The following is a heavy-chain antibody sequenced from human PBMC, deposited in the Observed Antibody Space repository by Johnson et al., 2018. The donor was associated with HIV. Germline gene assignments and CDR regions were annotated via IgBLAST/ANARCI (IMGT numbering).Heavy chain of an antibody. Sequence: VQLVESGGGVVQPGRSLRLSCAASGFMFSSFAMHWVRQAPGKGLEWVAVISYDGSNKYYVDSVKGRFTISRDNAKNSLYLQMNSLRAEDTAVYYCARSMGYSSGYYSPYGADAFDIWGQGTMVTVSS. CDR3: ARSMGYSSGYYSPYGADAFDI. D-gene: IGHD3-22*01. CDR2: ISYDGSNK. CDR1: GFMFSSFA. J-gene: IGHJ3*02. V-gene: IGHV3-30*03.